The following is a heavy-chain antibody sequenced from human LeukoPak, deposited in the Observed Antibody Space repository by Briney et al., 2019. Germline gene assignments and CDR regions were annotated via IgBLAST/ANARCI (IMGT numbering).Heavy chain of an antibody. V-gene: IGHV3-21*01. D-gene: IGHD2-15*01. J-gene: IGHJ4*02. Sequence: NPGGSLRLSCAASGFTFSSYSMNWVRQAPGKGLEWVSSISSSSSYIYYADSVKGRFTISRDNAKNSLYLQMNSLRAEDTAVYYCARGHVVVVAATDYWGQGTLVTVS. CDR3: ARGHVVVVAATDY. CDR2: ISSSSSYI. CDR1: GFTFSSYS.